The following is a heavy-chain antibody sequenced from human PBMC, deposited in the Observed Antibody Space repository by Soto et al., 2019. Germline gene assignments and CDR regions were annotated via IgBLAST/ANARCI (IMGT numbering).Heavy chain of an antibody. D-gene: IGHD6-6*01. V-gene: IGHV3-15*01. J-gene: IGHJ4*02. CDR2: IKSKTDGGTT. CDR1: GFTFSNAW. Sequence: GGSLRLSCAASGFTFSNAWMSWVRQAPGKGLEWVGRIKSKTDGGTTDYAAPVKGRFTISRDDSKNTLYLQMNSLKTEDTAVYYCTTKVAARLRDYYWGQGTLVTVSS. CDR3: TTKVAARLRDYY.